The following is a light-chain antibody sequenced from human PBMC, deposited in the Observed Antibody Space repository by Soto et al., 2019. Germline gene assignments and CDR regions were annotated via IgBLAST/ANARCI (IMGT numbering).Light chain of an antibody. CDR1: QSISSY. CDR2: AAS. V-gene: IGKV1-39*01. Sequence: DIQMTQSPSSLSASVGDRVTITCRASQSISSYLNWYQQKPGKAPKLLIYAASSLQSGVPSRFSGSGSGTDFTLTISNLQPEDFAKYYIQQSYSTPYTFGQGTKLEIK. CDR3: QQSYSTPYT. J-gene: IGKJ2*01.